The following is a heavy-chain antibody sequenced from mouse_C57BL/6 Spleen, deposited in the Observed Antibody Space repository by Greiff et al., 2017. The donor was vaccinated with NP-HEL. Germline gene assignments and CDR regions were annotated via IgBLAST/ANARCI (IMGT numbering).Heavy chain of an antibody. V-gene: IGHV1-82*01. Sequence: QVQLQQSGPELVKPGASVKISCKASGYAFSSSWMNWVKQRPGKGLEWIGRIYPGDGDTNYNGKFKGKATLTADKSSSTAYMQLSSLTSEDSAVVFCARGGSCYYAMDYWGQGTSVTVSS. CDR3: ARGGSCYYAMDY. J-gene: IGHJ4*01. CDR1: GYAFSSSW. D-gene: IGHD1-1*01. CDR2: IYPGDGDT.